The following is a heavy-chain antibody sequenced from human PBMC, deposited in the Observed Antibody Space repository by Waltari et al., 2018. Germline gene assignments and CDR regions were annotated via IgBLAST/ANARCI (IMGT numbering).Heavy chain of an antibody. CDR2: ICRGGST. CDR1: GFTVRSNY. J-gene: IGHJ6*02. V-gene: IGHV3-53*01. Sequence: EVQLVESGGGLIQPGGSLRLSCAASGFTVRSNYMGWVRQAPGKGLEWVSVICRGGSTIYADCVKGRFTISRDNSKNTLYLQMNSLRAEDTAVYYCARGNGGMDVWGQGTTVTVSS. D-gene: IGHD2-8*01. CDR3: ARGNGGMDV.